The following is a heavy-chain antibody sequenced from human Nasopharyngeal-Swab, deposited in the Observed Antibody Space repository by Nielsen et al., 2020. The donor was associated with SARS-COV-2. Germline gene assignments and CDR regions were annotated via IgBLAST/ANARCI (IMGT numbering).Heavy chain of an antibody. CDR1: GFIFSNYW. V-gene: IGHV3-7*01. Sequence: GESLKIPCAASGFIFSNYWMTWVRQAPGKGLEGVANIKQDGSEIYYADSVKGRFTISRDNARNSLYLQMRSLRAEDTAVYHCARHGADCSRTSCYRRHGFDIWGQGTMVTVSS. D-gene: IGHD2-2*02. CDR2: IKQDGSEI. CDR3: ARHGADCSRTSCYRRHGFDI. J-gene: IGHJ3*02.